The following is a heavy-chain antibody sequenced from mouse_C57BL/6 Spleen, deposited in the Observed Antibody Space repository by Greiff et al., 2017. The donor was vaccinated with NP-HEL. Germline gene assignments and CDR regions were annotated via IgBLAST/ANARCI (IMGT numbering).Heavy chain of an antibody. V-gene: IGHV2-9-1*01. CDR3: AIITTVYYFDD. CDR1: GFSLTSYA. CDR2: IRTGGGT. J-gene: IGHJ2*01. Sequence: VKLVESGPGLVAPSQSLSITCTVSGFSLTSYAISWVRQPPGKGLEWLGVIRTGGGTNYNSALKSRLSISKDNSKSQVFLKMNSLQTDDTARYYCAIITTVYYFDDWGQGTTLTVSS. D-gene: IGHD1-1*01.